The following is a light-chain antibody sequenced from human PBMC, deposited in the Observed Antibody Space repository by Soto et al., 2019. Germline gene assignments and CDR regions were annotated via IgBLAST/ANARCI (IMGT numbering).Light chain of an antibody. CDR3: QTWGTGIQV. Sequence: QLVLTQSPSASASLGASVKLTCTLSSGHISYAIAWHQQQPEKGPRYLMKLNSDGSHSQGDGIPDRFSGSSSGAERYLTISSLQSEDEADYYCQTWGTGIQVFGGGTKLTVL. CDR1: SGHISYA. J-gene: IGLJ2*01. CDR2: LNSDGSH. V-gene: IGLV4-69*01.